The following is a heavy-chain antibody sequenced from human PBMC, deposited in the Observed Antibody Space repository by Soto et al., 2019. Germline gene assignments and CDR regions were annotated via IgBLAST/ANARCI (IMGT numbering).Heavy chain of an antibody. CDR1: GFTFSNYG. D-gene: IGHD6-13*01. V-gene: IGHV3-30*18. J-gene: IGHJ4*02. CDR2: ISYDGSNK. Sequence: QVQLVESGGGVVQPGRSLRLSCAASGFTFSNYGMHWVRQAPGKGLEWVAVISYDGSNKYYADSVKGRFTISRDNSKNTLYLQMNSLRAEDTAVYYCAKGDRIAAAGHFDYWGQGTLVTGSS. CDR3: AKGDRIAAAGHFDY.